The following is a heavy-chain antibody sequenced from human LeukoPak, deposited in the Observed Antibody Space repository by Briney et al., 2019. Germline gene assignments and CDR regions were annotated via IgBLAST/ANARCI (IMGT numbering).Heavy chain of an antibody. CDR2: IKQDGSEK. Sequence: PGGSLRLSCAASGFTFSSYWMSWVRQAPGKGLEGVANIKQDGSEKYYADSVKGRFTISRDNAKNSLYLQMNSLRAEDTAVYYCARDLTVTSTCWFDRWGQGTLVTVSS. CDR1: GFTFSSYW. J-gene: IGHJ5*02. CDR3: ARDLTVTSTCWFDR. D-gene: IGHD4-11*01. V-gene: IGHV3-7*01.